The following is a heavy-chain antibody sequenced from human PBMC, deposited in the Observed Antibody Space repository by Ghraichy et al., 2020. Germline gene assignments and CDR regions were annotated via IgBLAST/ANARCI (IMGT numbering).Heavy chain of an antibody. D-gene: IGHD1-26*01. Sequence: GSLRLSCAASGFTFSSYWMHWVRQAPGKGLVWVSRIKSDASRTDYADSVKGRFTISRDNAKNTVYLQMNSLRAEDTAVYYCARANYAGVVGASYAYDVWGQGTMVTVSS. V-gene: IGHV3-74*01. CDR3: ARANYAGVVGASYAYDV. CDR1: GFTFSSYW. J-gene: IGHJ3*01. CDR2: IKSDASRT.